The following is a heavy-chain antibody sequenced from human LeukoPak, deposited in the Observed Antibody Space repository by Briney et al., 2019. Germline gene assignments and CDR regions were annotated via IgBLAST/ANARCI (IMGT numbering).Heavy chain of an antibody. V-gene: IGHV1-2*02. CDR2: INPNSGGT. Sequence: ASVKVSCKASGYTFTGYYMHWVRQAPGQGLEWMGWINPNSGGTNYAQKFQGRVTMIRDTSISTAYIELSRLRSDDTAVYYCARDGGLDYYGSGGSQNWFDPWGQGTLVTVSS. J-gene: IGHJ5*02. CDR3: ARDGGLDYYGSGGSQNWFDP. CDR1: GYTFTGYY. D-gene: IGHD3-10*01.